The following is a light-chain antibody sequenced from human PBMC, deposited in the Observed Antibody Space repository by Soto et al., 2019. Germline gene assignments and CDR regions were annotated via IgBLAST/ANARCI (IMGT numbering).Light chain of an antibody. J-gene: IGKJ4*01. CDR3: LQSYSSPLT. V-gene: IGKV1-39*01. CDR2: AAS. CDR1: QSISSS. Sequence: DIQMTQSPSSLSASVGDRVTITCRASQSISSSLNWYQQKPGKAPKLLMYAASTLQSGVPSRLRGSGSGTDFTRTISSLQPEDVATYYCLQSYSSPLTFGGGTKVEIK.